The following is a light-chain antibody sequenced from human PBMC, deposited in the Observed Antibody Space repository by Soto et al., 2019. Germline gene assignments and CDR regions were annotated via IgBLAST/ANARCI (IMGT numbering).Light chain of an antibody. Sequence: EIVLTQSPGTLSLSPGERATLSCRASQSFTSDSLAWYQQKPGQAPRLFFYGASSRATGIPDRFSGSGSGTDFTLTISRLEPEDCAVYYCQQYGSAPVTFGQGTKLEIK. V-gene: IGKV3-20*01. CDR3: QQYGSAPVT. CDR1: QSFTSDS. CDR2: GAS. J-gene: IGKJ2*01.